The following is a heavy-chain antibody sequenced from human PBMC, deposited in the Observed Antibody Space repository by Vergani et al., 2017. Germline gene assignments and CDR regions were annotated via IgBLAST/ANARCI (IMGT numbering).Heavy chain of an antibody. CDR3: ARVPGGYCSSTSCYTGRYGMDV. V-gene: IGHV1-69*02. J-gene: IGHJ6*02. CDR1: GGNFSSYT. CDR2: IIPILGIA. Sequence: QVQLVQSGAEVKKPGSSVKVSCKASGGNFSSYTISWVRQAPGQGLEWMGRIIPILGIAHYAQKFQGRVTITADKSTSTAYMELSSLRSEDTAVYYCARVPGGYCSSTSCYTGRYGMDVWGQGTTVTVSS. D-gene: IGHD2-2*02.